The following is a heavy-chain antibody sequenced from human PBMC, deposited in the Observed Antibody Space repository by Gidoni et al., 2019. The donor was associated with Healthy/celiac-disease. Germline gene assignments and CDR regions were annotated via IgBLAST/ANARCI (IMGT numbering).Heavy chain of an antibody. Sequence: EVQLVESGGGLVMPGGSLRLSCAASGFTFSSYSMNWVRQAPGKGLEWVSSISSSSSYIYYADSVKGRFTISRDNAKNSLYLQMNSLRAEDTAVYYCASWLAPAAIGGYYYYGMDVWGQGTTVTVSS. V-gene: IGHV3-21*01. CDR3: ASWLAPAAIGGYYYYGMDV. CDR1: GFTFSSYS. J-gene: IGHJ6*02. CDR2: ISSSSSYI. D-gene: IGHD2-2*01.